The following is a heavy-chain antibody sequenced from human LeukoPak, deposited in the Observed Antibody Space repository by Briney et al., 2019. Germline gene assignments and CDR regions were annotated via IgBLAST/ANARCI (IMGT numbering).Heavy chain of an antibody. D-gene: IGHD6-13*01. V-gene: IGHV1-2*02. CDR1: GYTFTGYY. CDR3: ARGGSWYYFDN. J-gene: IGHJ4*02. CDR2: INPNSGGT. Sequence: ASVKVSCKASGYTFTGYYMHWVRQAPGQGLEWMGWINPNSGGTNYAQKFRGRVTMTRDTSTSTVYMDLSSLTSEDTAVYKCARGGSWYYFDNWGQGTLVTVSS.